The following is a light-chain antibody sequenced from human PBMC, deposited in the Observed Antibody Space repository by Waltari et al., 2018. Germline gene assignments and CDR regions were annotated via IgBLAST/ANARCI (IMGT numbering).Light chain of an antibody. CDR3: HSRDTSSTRV. V-gene: IGLV3-19*01. Sequence: SSELTQDPSVSVALGQTVRITCQGDSLRRFYASWHQQRPGQAPILVLYGQNNRPSGIPDRFSGSTSGNTASLTITGAQAEDEADYYCHSRDTSSTRVFGGGTRLTV. J-gene: IGLJ2*01. CDR2: GQN. CDR1: SLRRFY.